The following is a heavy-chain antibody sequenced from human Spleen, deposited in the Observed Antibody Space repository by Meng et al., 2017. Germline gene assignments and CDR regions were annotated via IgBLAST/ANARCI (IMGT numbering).Heavy chain of an antibody. D-gene: IGHD3-16*01. CDR1: GFTFSSYA. V-gene: IGHV3-23*01. CDR3: AKGATNYVGAPIDY. Sequence: LSLTCGASGFTFSSYAMTWVRQAPGKGLEWVSVISDTSGTTYYADSVKGRFTISRDNSKNTLYLQMNSLRAEDTAIYYCAKGATNYVGAPIDYWGQGTLVTVSS. CDR2: ISDTSGTT. J-gene: IGHJ4*02.